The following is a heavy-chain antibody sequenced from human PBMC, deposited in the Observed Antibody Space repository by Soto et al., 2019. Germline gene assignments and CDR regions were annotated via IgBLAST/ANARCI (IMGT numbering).Heavy chain of an antibody. Sequence: ASVKVSCKASGYTFTSYAMHWVRQAPGQRLEWMGWISAYNGNTNYAQKLQCRVTMTTDTSTSTAYMELRSLRSDDTAMYYCARVFQRGRELPPYYFDYWGQGTLVTVSS. J-gene: IGHJ4*02. CDR1: GYTFTSYA. V-gene: IGHV1-18*01. CDR3: ARVFQRGRELPPYYFDY. CDR2: ISAYNGNT. D-gene: IGHD1-26*01.